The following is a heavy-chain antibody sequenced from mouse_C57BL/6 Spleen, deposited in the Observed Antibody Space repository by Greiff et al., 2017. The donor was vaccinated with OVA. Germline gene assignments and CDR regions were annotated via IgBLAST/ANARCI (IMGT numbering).Heavy chain of an antibody. CDR1: GFTFSSYA. CDR2: ISSGGDYI. D-gene: IGHD1-1*01. Sequence: VQLKESGEGLVKPGGSLKLSCAASGFTFSSYAMSWVRQTPEKRLEWVAYISSGGDYIYYADTVKGRFTISRDNARNTLYLQMSSLKSEDTAMYYCTRDPFYGSYFDVWGTGTTVTVSS. V-gene: IGHV5-9-1*02. J-gene: IGHJ1*03. CDR3: TRDPFYGSYFDV.